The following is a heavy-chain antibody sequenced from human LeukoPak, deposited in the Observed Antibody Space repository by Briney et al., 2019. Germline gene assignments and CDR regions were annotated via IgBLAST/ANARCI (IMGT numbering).Heavy chain of an antibody. J-gene: IGHJ6*02. Sequence: ASVKVSFKASGYTFTSYYMHWVRQPPGQGLEWVGIINPRGGSTSYAQKFQGRVTVTMDTSTSTVYMELSSLRSEDTAVYYCARSDILTGYGYYYYGMDVWGQGTTVTVSS. CDR3: ARSDILTGYGYYYYGMDV. V-gene: IGHV1-46*01. D-gene: IGHD3-9*01. CDR1: GYTFTSYY. CDR2: INPRGGST.